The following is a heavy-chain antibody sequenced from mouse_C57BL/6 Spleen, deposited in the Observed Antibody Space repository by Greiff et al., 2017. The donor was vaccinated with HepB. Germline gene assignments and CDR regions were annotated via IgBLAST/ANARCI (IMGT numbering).Heavy chain of an antibody. CDR2: INPYNGGT. D-gene: IGHD1-1*01. CDR1: GYTFTDYY. Sequence: EVQLQQSGPVLVKPGASVKMSCKASGYTFTDYYMNWVKQSHGKSLEWIGVINPYNGGTSYNQKFKGKATLTVDKSSSTAYMELNSLTSEDSAVYYCARSRPDYYGSSYRSYWYFDVWGTGTTVTVSS. J-gene: IGHJ1*03. V-gene: IGHV1-19*01. CDR3: ARSRPDYYGSSYRSYWYFDV.